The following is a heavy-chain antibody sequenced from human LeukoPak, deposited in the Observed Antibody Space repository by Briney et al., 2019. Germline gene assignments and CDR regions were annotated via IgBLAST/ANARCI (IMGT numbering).Heavy chain of an antibody. J-gene: IGHJ4*02. V-gene: IGHV3-48*03. CDR3: ARDYGSGSYYPYYFDY. CDR2: IGSSGSTI. D-gene: IGHD3-10*01. CDR1: GFTFSSYE. Sequence: GGSLRLSCAASGFTFSSYEMTWVRQAPGKGLEWVSYIGSSGSTIYYADSVKGRFTISRDNAKNSLYLQMNSLRAEDTAVYYCARDYGSGSYYPYYFDYWGQGTLVTVSS.